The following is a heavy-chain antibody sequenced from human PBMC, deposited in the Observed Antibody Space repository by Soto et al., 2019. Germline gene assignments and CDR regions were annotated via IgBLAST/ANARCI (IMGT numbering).Heavy chain of an antibody. CDR2: ISYDGSNK. D-gene: IGHD3-10*01. CDR3: ARASMGYYYYGMDV. J-gene: IGHJ6*02. Sequence: GGSLRLSSAASGFTFSSYAMHWVRQAPGKGLEWVAVISYDGSNKYYADSVKGRFTISRDNSKNTLYLQMNSLRAEDTAVYYCARASMGYYYYGMDVWGQGTTVTVSS. V-gene: IGHV3-30-3*01. CDR1: GFTFSSYA.